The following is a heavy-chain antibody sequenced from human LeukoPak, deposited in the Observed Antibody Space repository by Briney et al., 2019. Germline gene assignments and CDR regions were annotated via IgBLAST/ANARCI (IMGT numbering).Heavy chain of an antibody. Sequence: GGSLRLSCAASGFTFSDFGMNWVRQAPGKGLEWVAFIKGDETEKHYVDSLKGRFTISRDNAENSLSLQMNSLTVEDTAVYYCARSPLSYDSSGSDWFDPWGQGTLVTVSS. J-gene: IGHJ5*02. D-gene: IGHD3-22*01. CDR2: IKGDETEK. CDR1: GFTFSDFG. CDR3: ARSPLSYDSSGSDWFDP. V-gene: IGHV3-7*01.